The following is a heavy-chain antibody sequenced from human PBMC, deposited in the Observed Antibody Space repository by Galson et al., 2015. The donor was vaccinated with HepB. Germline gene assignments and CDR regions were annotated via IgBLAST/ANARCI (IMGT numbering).Heavy chain of an antibody. CDR1: GFTFSSYA. J-gene: IGHJ4*02. D-gene: IGHD6-13*01. CDR3: AKDEAEVYSSSWYGY. Sequence: SLRLSCAASGFTFSSYAMSWVRQAPGKGLEWVSAISGSGGGTYYADSVKGRFTISRDNSKNTLYLQMNSLRAEDTAVYYCAKDEAEVYSSSWYGYWGQGTLVTVSS. CDR2: ISGSGGGT. V-gene: IGHV3-23*01.